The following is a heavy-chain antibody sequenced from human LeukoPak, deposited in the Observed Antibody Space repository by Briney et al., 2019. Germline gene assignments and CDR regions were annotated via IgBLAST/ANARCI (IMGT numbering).Heavy chain of an antibody. Sequence: GRSLRLSCAASGFTFSSYAMHWVRQAPGKGLEWVAVISYDGSNKYYADSVKGRFTISRDNSKNTLYLQMNSLRAEDTAVYYCARVRERWLQDDAFDIWGQGTMVTVSS. CDR2: ISYDGSNK. V-gene: IGHV3-30-3*01. CDR1: GFTFSSYA. CDR3: ARVRERWLQDDAFDI. D-gene: IGHD5-24*01. J-gene: IGHJ3*02.